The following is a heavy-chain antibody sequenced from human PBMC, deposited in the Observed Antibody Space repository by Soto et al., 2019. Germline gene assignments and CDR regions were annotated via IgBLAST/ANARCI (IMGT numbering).Heavy chain of an antibody. CDR3: ARDRSMGYYSYGPRGYYYYGMDV. CDR2: ISSSSSYI. J-gene: IGHJ6*02. Sequence: GGSLRLSCAASGFTFSSYSMNWVRQAPGKGLEWVSSISSSSSYIYYADSVKGRFTISRDNAKNSLYLQMNSLRAKDTAVYYCARDRSMGYYSYGPRGYYYYGMDVWGQGTTVTVSS. CDR1: GFTFSSYS. D-gene: IGHD5-18*01. V-gene: IGHV3-21*01.